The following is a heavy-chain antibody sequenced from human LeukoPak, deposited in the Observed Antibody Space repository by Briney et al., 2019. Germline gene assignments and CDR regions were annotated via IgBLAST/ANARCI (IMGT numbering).Heavy chain of an antibody. CDR2: IIPILGTA. V-gene: IGHV1-69*05. CDR3: ARADCYGSGYPVINYMDV. J-gene: IGHJ6*03. CDR1: GGTFSSYA. Sequence: ASVKVSCKASGGTFSSYAISWVRQAPGQGLEWMGGIIPILGTANYAQKFQGRVTITTDESTSTAYMELSSLRSEDTAVYYCARADCYGSGYPVINYMDVWGKGTTVTVSS. D-gene: IGHD3-10*01.